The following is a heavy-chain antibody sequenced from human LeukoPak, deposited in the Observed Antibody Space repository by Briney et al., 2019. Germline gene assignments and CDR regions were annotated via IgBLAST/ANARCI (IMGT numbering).Heavy chain of an antibody. D-gene: IGHD6-13*01. CDR3: ARINIREYSSRPFDY. CDR2: TSYSGST. J-gene: IGHJ4*02. V-gene: IGHV4-31*03. Sequence: SQTLSLTCTVSGDSISTRGYYWTWLRQHPREGLEWIGYTSYSGSTYYNPSLKSRLTMSEDTSNNRFFLRLTSVTAADTAVYYCARINIREYSSRPFDYWGQGTLVTVSS. CDR1: GDSISTRGYY.